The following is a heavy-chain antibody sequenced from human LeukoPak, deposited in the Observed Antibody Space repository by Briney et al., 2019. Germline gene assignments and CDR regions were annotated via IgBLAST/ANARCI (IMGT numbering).Heavy chain of an antibody. CDR1: GGSISSGGYY. J-gene: IGHJ6*04. CDR3: ARDPHGSPDV. CDR2: IYHSGST. Sequence: PSETLSLTCTVSGGSISSGGYYWSWIRQPPGKGLEWIGYIYHSGSTYYNPSLKSRVTISVDRSKNQFSLKLSSVTAADTAVYYCARDPHGSPDVWGKGTTVTVSS. V-gene: IGHV4-30-2*01. D-gene: IGHD6-13*01.